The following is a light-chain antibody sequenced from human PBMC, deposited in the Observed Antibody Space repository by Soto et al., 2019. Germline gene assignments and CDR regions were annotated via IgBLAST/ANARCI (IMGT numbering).Light chain of an antibody. Sequence: DIQLTQSPSFLSASVGDRVTITCRTSQDISSYVAWYQQKPGKAPQLLISAASTLQSGVPSRFSGSGSGTEFTLTISSLQPEDFATYHCQQLKSYPLSFGGGTKVEI. V-gene: IGKV1-9*01. CDR2: AAS. CDR1: QDISSY. J-gene: IGKJ4*01. CDR3: QQLKSYPLS.